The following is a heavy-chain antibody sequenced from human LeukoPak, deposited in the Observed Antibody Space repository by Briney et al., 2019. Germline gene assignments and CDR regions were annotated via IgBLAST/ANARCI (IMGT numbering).Heavy chain of an antibody. V-gene: IGHV3-30-3*01. J-gene: IGHJ6*02. CDR3: VKDVSYGSGSYYGMDV. Sequence: GGSLRLSCAASGFTFSSYAMHWVRQAPGKGLEWVAVISYDGSNKYYADSVKGRFTISRDNSKNTLYLQMSSLRAEDTAVYYCVKDVSYGSGSYYGMDVWGQGTTVTVSS. D-gene: IGHD3-10*01. CDR2: ISYDGSNK. CDR1: GFTFSSYA.